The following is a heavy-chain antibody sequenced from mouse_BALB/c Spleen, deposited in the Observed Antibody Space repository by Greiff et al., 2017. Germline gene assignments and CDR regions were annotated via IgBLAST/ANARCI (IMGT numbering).Heavy chain of an antibody. D-gene: IGHD2-1*01. CDR3: ARNCGMDGIGYYFDY. V-gene: IGHV2-4-1*01. CDR1: GFSLTSYG. CDR2: IWSGGST. Sequence: QVQLKESGPGLVQPSQSLSITCTVSGFSLTSYGVHWVRQSPGKGLEWLGVIWSGGSTDYNAAFISRLSISKDNSKSQVFFKMNSPQADDTAIYYCARNCGMDGIGYYFDYWGQGTTLTVSS. J-gene: IGHJ2*01.